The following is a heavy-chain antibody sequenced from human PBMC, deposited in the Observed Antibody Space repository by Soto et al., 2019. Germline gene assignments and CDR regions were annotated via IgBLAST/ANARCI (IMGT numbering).Heavy chain of an antibody. CDR3: ANRFGRSGTSYH. J-gene: IGHJ5*02. CDR2: ISYDGSNK. CDR1: GFTFSSYG. Sequence: QVQLVESGGGVVQPGRSLRLSCAASGFTFSSYGMHWVRQAPGKGLEWVAVISYDGSNKYYADSVKGRFTISRDNSKNTLYLQMNSLRAEETAVYYCANRFGRSGTSYHWGQGTLVTVSS. V-gene: IGHV3-30*18. D-gene: IGHD6-19*01.